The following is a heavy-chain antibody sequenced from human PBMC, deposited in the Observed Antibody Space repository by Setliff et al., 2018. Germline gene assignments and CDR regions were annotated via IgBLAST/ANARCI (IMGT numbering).Heavy chain of an antibody. CDR2: INYGGFT. V-gene: IGHV4-34*01. J-gene: IGHJ3*02. D-gene: IGHD1-26*01. CDR3: ARCWDLVRVNAFDI. CDR1: GGSFSGYY. Sequence: PSETLSLTYAVDGGSFSGYYWSWIRQSPGKGLEWIGEINYGGFTKYNPSLKSRVTIPVDTSKNQFSLKLSSVTAADTAVYYCARCWDLVRVNAFDIWGQGSLVTVSS.